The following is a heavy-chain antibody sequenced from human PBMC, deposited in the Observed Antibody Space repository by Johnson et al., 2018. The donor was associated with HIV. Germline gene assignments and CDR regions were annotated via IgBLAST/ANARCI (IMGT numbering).Heavy chain of an antibody. CDR1: GFTVSGNY. V-gene: IGHV3-66*01. CDR2: IYSDGST. Sequence: VQLVESGGGLVQPGGSLRLSCVASGFTVSGNYMNWVRQAPGKGLEWVSVIYSDGSTYYADSVQGRFTVSRDNSQNLLYLKLSSLSAEATAVYYCARDRGIGAAGDAFDIWGQGTMVTVSS. J-gene: IGHJ3*02. CDR3: ARDRGIGAAGDAFDI. D-gene: IGHD6-13*01.